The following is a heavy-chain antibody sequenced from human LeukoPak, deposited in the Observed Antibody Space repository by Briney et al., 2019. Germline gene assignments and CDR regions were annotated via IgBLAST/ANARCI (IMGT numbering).Heavy chain of an antibody. D-gene: IGHD3-10*01. CDR2: ISYDGSNK. J-gene: IGHJ4*02. CDR3: ARDVVVRGVIIGGTFDY. Sequence: GGSLRLSCAASGFTFSSYAMHWVRQAPGKGLEWVAVISYDGSNKYYADSVKGRFTISRDNSKNTLYLQMNSLRAEDTAVYYCARDVVVRGVIIGGTFDYWGQGTLVTVSS. V-gene: IGHV3-30-3*01. CDR1: GFTFSSYA.